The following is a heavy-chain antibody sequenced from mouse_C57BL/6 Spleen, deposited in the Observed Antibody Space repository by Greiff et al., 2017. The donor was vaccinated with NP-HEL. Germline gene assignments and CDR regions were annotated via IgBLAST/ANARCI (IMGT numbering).Heavy chain of an antibody. J-gene: IGHJ3*01. Sequence: EVQLQQSGAELVKPGASVKLSCTASGFNFNDYYMHWVKQRTEQGLEWIGRIDPEDGDTKYAPKFKGKATITADKSSNTAYLQLSSLTSEDTAVYYCAGGDYGPFAYWGKGTLVTVSA. CDR1: GFNFNDYY. CDR3: AGGDYGPFAY. D-gene: IGHD2-4*01. CDR2: IDPEDGDT. V-gene: IGHV14-2*01.